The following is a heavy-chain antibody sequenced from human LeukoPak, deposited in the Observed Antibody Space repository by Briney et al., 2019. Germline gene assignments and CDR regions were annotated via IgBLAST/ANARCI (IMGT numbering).Heavy chain of an antibody. Sequence: SQTLSLTCTVSGGSIGSGGYYWSWIRQHPGKGLEWIGYIYYSGSTYYNPSLKSRVTISVDTSKNQFSLKLSSVTAADTAVYYCARDSTYPYDSSGYYPHYFDYWGQGTLVTASS. D-gene: IGHD3-22*01. CDR3: ARDSTYPYDSSGYYPHYFDY. V-gene: IGHV4-31*03. J-gene: IGHJ4*02. CDR1: GGSIGSGGYY. CDR2: IYYSGST.